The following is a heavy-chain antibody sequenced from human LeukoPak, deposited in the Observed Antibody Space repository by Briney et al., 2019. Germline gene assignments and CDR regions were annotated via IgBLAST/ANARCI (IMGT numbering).Heavy chain of an antibody. D-gene: IGHD2-15*01. V-gene: IGHV3-13*01. CDR2: IGKSGHT. CDR3: ASGAEGWNY. CDR1: GFTFSSYD. J-gene: IGHJ4*02. Sequence: GGSLRLSCAASGFTFSSYDMHWVRHVTGKGLEWVSGIGKSGHTYYAGSVKGRFTISRENAKNSLYLQMNDLRAGDTAVYYCASGAEGWNYWGQGTLVTVSS.